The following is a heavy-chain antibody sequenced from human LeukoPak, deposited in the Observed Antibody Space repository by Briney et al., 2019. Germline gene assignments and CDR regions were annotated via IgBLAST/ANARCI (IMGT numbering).Heavy chain of an antibody. D-gene: IGHD1-14*01. CDR1: GFTFSGHW. Sequence: GGSLTLSCAASGFTFSGHWMSWVRQAPGKGLEWVANINEGGSDKYYVDSVKGRFTISRDNANNLLYLQMNSLRGEDTAVYYCTRDRSRAEDDWGQGTLVTVSS. J-gene: IGHJ4*02. V-gene: IGHV3-7*01. CDR3: TRDRSRAEDD. CDR2: INEGGSDK.